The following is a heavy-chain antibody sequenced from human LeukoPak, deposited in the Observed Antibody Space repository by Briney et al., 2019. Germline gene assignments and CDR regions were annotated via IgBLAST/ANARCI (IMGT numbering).Heavy chain of an antibody. Sequence: ASVKFSCKASGYSFISYDINWVRQAIGQGLEWMGWMNPNNGHTGYAQKFQDRLTLTRDTSIGTAYMELSSLRYDDTAVYYCARGPLGEYDPDGMDVWGQGTTVTVSS. CDR1: GYSFISYD. CDR2: MNPNNGHT. J-gene: IGHJ6*02. D-gene: IGHD2/OR15-2a*01. V-gene: IGHV1-8*01. CDR3: ARGPLGEYDPDGMDV.